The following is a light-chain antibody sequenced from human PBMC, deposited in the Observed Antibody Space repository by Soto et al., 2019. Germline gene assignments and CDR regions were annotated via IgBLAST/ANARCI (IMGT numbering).Light chain of an antibody. CDR1: SSDVGSYNY. CDR2: DVN. Sequence: QSALTQPASVSGSPGQSITIPCTGSSSDVGSYNYVSWYQQHPGKAPKLLIYDVNNRPSGVSNRFSGSKSGNTAPLTISGLQAEDEADYYCTSYTSSRDVVFGGGTKLTVL. CDR3: TSYTSSRDVV. V-gene: IGLV2-14*03. J-gene: IGLJ2*01.